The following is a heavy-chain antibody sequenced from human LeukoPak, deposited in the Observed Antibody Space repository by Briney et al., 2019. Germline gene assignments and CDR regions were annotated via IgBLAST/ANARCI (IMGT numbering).Heavy chain of an antibody. V-gene: IGHV4-31*03. Sequence: ESSETLSLTCTVSGGSIRSGGYYWSWIRQHPGKGLEWIGNIYYSGSTYYNPSLKSRFAISVDTPQNQFSLTLSSVTAADTAVYYCARDYGGNSGAFDFWGQGTMVTVSS. J-gene: IGHJ3*01. CDR2: IYYSGST. CDR1: GGSIRSGGYY. D-gene: IGHD4-23*01. CDR3: ARDYGGNSGAFDF.